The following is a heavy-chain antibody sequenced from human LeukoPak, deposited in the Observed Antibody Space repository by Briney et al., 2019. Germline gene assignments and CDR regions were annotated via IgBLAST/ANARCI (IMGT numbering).Heavy chain of an antibody. CDR2: INPNSGGT. Sequence: ASVKVSCKACGYTFTGYYMHWVRQAPGQGLEWMGWINPNSGGTNYAQKFQGRVTMTRDTSISTAYMELSRLRSDDTAVYYCARSRPPGARMIVLFDYWGQGTLVTVSS. D-gene: IGHD3-22*01. CDR1: GYTFTGYY. J-gene: IGHJ4*02. V-gene: IGHV1-2*02. CDR3: ARSRPPGARMIVLFDY.